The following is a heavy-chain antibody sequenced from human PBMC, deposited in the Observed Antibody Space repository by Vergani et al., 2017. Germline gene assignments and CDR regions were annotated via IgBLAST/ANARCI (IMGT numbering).Heavy chain of an antibody. D-gene: IGHD3-22*01. J-gene: IGHJ3*01. CDR3: AKFPEYYYDSSGYAM. CDR1: GFTFSSYA. V-gene: IGHV3-23*01. Sequence: EVQLLESGGGLVQPGGSLRLSCAASGFTFSSYAMSWVRQAPGKGLEWVSAISGSGGSTYYADSVKGRFTITRDNSKNTLYLQMNRLRAEDTAVYYCAKFPEYYYDSSGYAMWGQGTMVTVSS. CDR2: ISGSGGST.